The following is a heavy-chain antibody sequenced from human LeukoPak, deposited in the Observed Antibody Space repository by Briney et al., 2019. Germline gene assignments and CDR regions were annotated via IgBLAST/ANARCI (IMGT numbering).Heavy chain of an antibody. J-gene: IGHJ6*02. V-gene: IGHV1-2*02. CDR3: ASCVVVTAVLKLGNYYYSMDV. CDR2: INPNSGGT. Sequence: GASVRVSCKASGYTFTGYYMHWVRQAPGQGLEWMGWINPNSGGTNYAQKFQGRVTMTRDTSISTAYMELSRLRSDDTAVYYCASCVVVTAVLKLGNYYYSMDVWGQGTTVTVSS. CDR1: GYTFTGYY. D-gene: IGHD2-21*02.